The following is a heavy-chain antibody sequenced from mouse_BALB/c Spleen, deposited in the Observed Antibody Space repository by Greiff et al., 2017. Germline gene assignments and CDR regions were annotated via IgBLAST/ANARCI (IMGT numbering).Heavy chain of an antibody. Sequence: EVMLVESGGGLVKLGGSLKLSCAASGFTFSSYTMSWVRQTPEKRLEWVATISSGGSYTYYPDSVKGRFTISRDNAKNTLYLQMSSLKSEDTAMYYCTREYDYDEEDYAMDYWGQGTSVTVSS. CDR2: ISSGGSYT. CDR3: TREYDYDEEDYAMDY. CDR1: GFTFSSYT. J-gene: IGHJ4*01. D-gene: IGHD2-4*01. V-gene: IGHV5-6-4*01.